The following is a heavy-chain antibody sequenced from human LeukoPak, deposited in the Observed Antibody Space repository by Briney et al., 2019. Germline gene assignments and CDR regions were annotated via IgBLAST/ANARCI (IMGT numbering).Heavy chain of an antibody. CDR3: ARDGYYDSSGSPFPDY. V-gene: IGHV4-61*01. J-gene: IGHJ4*02. CDR1: GGSFSSGSYY. D-gene: IGHD3-22*01. CDR2: IYYSGST. Sequence: SETLSLTCTVSGGSFSSGSYYWSWIRQPPGKGLEWIGYIYYSGSTNYNPSLKSRVTISVDTSKNQFSLKLSSVTAADTAVYYCARDGYYDSSGSPFPDYWGQGTLVTVSS.